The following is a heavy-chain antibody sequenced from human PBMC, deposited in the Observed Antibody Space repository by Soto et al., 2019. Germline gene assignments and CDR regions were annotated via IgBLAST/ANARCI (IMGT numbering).Heavy chain of an antibody. J-gene: IGHJ6*02. CDR2: INPSGGST. CDR3: AREGRGYCTNGVCPDEYYYYGMDV. D-gene: IGHD2-8*01. Sequence: ASVKVSCKASGYTFTSYYMHWVRQAPGQGLEWMGIINPSGGSTSYAQKFQGRVTMTRDTSTSTVYMELSSLRSEDTAVYYCAREGRGYCTNGVCPDEYYYYGMDVWG. V-gene: IGHV1-46*01. CDR1: GYTFTSYY.